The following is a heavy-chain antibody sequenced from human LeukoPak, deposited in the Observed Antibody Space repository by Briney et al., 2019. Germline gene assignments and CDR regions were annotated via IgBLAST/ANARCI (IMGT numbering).Heavy chain of an antibody. D-gene: IGHD6-19*01. CDR2: IRYDGSNK. Sequence: PGGSLRLSCAASGFTFSSYGMHWVRQAPGKGLEWVAFIRYDGSNKYYADSVKGRFTISRDNSKNTLYLQMNSLRAEDTAVYYCAKAKSVSSGWTPEYYYYYYMDVWGKGTTVTISS. CDR1: GFTFSSYG. J-gene: IGHJ6*03. V-gene: IGHV3-30*02. CDR3: AKAKSVSSGWTPEYYYYYYMDV.